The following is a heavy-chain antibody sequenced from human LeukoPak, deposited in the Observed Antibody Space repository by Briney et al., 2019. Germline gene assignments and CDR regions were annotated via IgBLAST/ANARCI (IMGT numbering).Heavy chain of an antibody. J-gene: IGHJ5*02. CDR1: GFTVSSNY. V-gene: IGHV3-53*01. CDR3: IVFGDSNH. CDR2: IHSGDT. D-gene: IGHD4-17*01. Sequence: PGGSLRLSCAASGFTVSSNYMSWVRQAPGKGLEWVSAIHSGDTCYADSVKGRFTISRDTSKNTLYLQINSLRVEDTAVYYCIVFGDSNHWGQGTLVTVSS.